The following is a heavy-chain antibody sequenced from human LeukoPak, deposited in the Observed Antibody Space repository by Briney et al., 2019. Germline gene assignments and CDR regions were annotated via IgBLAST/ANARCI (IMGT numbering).Heavy chain of an antibody. Sequence: GGSLRLSCEASGFPFGGYVMSWVRQAPGKGLEWIAYINHNAEMIFYPDFVKGRFTISGDNAKNSLYLQMNALRYGDTAMYYCARDHDWAFDLWGQGTLVTVSS. J-gene: IGHJ4*02. CDR3: ARDHDWAFDL. CDR1: GFPFGGYV. D-gene: IGHD3-9*01. V-gene: IGHV3-48*02. CDR2: INHNAEMI.